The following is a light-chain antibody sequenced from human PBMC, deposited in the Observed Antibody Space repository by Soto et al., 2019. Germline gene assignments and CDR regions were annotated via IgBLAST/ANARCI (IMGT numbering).Light chain of an antibody. CDR3: SSFAGINNRGL. V-gene: IGLV2-8*01. CDR1: SRDVGNYNY. CDR2: EVS. Sequence: QSALTQPPSASGSPGQSVTISCTGTSRDVGNYNYVSWYQQHPGKAPKLMIYEVSKRPSGVPDRFSGSKSGNTASLTVSGLQAEDEADYYCSSFAGINNRGLFGGGTKLTVL. J-gene: IGLJ3*02.